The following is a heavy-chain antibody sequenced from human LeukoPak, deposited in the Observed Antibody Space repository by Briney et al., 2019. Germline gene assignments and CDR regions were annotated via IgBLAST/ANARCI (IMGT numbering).Heavy chain of an antibody. D-gene: IGHD6-13*01. V-gene: IGHV4-59*12. CDR1: SGSISSYY. CDR2: IYYSGST. CDR3: ARYRSYSSSWYSRSRYFDY. Sequence: ASETLSLTCTVSSGSISSYYWSWIRQPPGKGLEWIGYIYYSGSTNYNPSLKSRVTILVDTSKNQFSLKLSSVTAADTAVYYCARYRSYSSSWYSRSRYFDYWGQGTLVTVSS. J-gene: IGHJ4*02.